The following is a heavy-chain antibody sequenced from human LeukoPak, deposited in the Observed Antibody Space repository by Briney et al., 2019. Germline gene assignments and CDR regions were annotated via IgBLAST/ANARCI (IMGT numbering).Heavy chain of an antibody. Sequence: GGSLRLSCAASGFTFTNNFMSWVRQVPGKGLEWVASINQDESRKHYSDSVRGRFTISRDNTRNSLFLHMDSLSVDDTAIYYCAKLIRDVTIYDFWGRGALVTVSS. CDR2: INQDESRK. D-gene: IGHD3/OR15-3a*01. J-gene: IGHJ2*01. CDR3: AKLIRDVTIYDF. V-gene: IGHV3-7*01. CDR1: GFTFTNNF.